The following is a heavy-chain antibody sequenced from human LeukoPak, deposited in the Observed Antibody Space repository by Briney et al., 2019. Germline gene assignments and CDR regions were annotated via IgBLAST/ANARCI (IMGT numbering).Heavy chain of an antibody. D-gene: IGHD5-18*01. V-gene: IGHV3-23*01. J-gene: IGHJ4*02. CDR3: AKGGVYATATFWDY. CDR1: KFTFSSYG. CDR2: ISGSGGST. Sequence: GGSLRLSCAASKFTFSSYGMSRVRQAPGKGLEWVSAISGSGGSTYYADSVKGRFTISRDNSKNTLYLQMNSLRAEDTAVYYCAKGGVYATATFWDYWGQGTLVTVSS.